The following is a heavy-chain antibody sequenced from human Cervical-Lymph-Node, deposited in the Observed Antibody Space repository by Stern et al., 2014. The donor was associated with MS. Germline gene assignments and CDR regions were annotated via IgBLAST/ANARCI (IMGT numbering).Heavy chain of an antibody. V-gene: IGHV5-51*01. J-gene: IGHJ4*02. Sequence: EVQLVESGPEVKRPGESLKISCQASGYTFTSYWIGWGSRMPGKGREWTAIIFPGGSDIRYSPSFQGQVPISADKSSSTAYLQWNNLKASDTAIYYCARQRYFDYWGQGTLVTVSS. CDR2: IFPGGSDI. CDR3: ARQRYFDY. CDR1: GYTFTSYW.